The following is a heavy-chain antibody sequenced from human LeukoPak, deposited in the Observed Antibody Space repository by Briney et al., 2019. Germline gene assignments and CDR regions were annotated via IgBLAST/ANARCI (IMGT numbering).Heavy chain of an antibody. V-gene: IGHV5-51*01. Sequence: GEPLKISCKGSEYSFTSYWIGWVRQMPGKGLEWMGIIYPGDSDTRYSPSFQGQVTISADKSISTAYLQWSSLKASDTAMYYCARHGIAPAGPFDLWGQGTMVTVSS. CDR3: ARHGIAPAGPFDL. CDR1: EYSFTSYW. CDR2: IYPGDSDT. J-gene: IGHJ3*01. D-gene: IGHD6-13*01.